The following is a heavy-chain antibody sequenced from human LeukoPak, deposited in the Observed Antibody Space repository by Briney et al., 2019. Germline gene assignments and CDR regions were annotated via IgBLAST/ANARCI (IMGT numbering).Heavy chain of an antibody. CDR3: ARTSDYYYYGMDV. J-gene: IGHJ6*04. Sequence: GGSLRLSCAASGFTVSSNYMSWVRKAPGKGLEWVSVIYSGGSTYYADSVKGRFTISRDNSKNTLYLQMNSLRAEDTAVYYCARTSDYYYYGMDVWGKGTTVTVSS. V-gene: IGHV3-53*01. CDR2: IYSGGST. CDR1: GFTVSSNY.